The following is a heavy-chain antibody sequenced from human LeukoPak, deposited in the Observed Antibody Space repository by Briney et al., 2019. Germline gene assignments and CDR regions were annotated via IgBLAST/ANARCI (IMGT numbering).Heavy chain of an antibody. D-gene: IGHD4-11*01. Sequence: SETLSLTCTVSGGSISSYYWSWVRQPPGKGLEWIGYIYYSGSTSYNPSLKSRVTISVDTSKNQFSLKLSSVTAADTAVYYCARTATGTYWYFDLWGRGTLVTVSS. J-gene: IGHJ2*01. CDR3: ARTATGTYWYFDL. V-gene: IGHV4-59*12. CDR1: GGSISSYY. CDR2: IYYSGST.